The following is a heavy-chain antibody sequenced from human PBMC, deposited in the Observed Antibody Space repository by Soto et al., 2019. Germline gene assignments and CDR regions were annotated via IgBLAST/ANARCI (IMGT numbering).Heavy chain of an antibody. CDR2: IKSNPDGGTT. V-gene: IGHV3-15*07. J-gene: IGHJ4*02. D-gene: IGHD3-16*01. CDR3: PTGGPHIWGSPFDF. Sequence: EVQLVESGGGLIKPGGSLRLSCAAAGLTFRNAWMGWVRQAPGKGLEWVGRIKSNPDGGTTDYAAPVKGRFTISRDDSKNTMYLQMNSLKTEDTALYYCPTGGPHIWGSPFDFWGRGTLVTVSS. CDR1: GLTFRNAW.